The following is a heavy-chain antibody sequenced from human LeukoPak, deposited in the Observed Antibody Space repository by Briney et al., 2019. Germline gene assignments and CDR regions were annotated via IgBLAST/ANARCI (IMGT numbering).Heavy chain of an antibody. Sequence: GGSLRLSCATSGFTFSTYEMNWVRQAPGKGLEWVSFISSSGSTTYYADSVNGRLTISRDNAKNSLYLQMNSLRAEDTAVYYCAELGITMIGGVWGKGTTVTISS. CDR3: AELGITMIGGV. V-gene: IGHV3-48*03. D-gene: IGHD3-10*02. CDR1: GFTFSTYE. J-gene: IGHJ6*04. CDR2: ISSSGSTT.